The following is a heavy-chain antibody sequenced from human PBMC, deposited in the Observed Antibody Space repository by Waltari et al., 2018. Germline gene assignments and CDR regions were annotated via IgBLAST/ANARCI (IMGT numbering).Heavy chain of an antibody. CDR3: AREALIDGFYYHMDV. Sequence: QVKLQESGTGLVKPSETLSLTCTVSGGSVSRYYWSWIRQPAGKGLEWIGRFKNTGVSNYTPSLKSRVTMSVDTSKNHFSLNLNSVTAADTAVYFCAREALIDGFYYHMDVWGKGTTVTVSS. D-gene: IGHD3-22*01. J-gene: IGHJ6*03. CDR2: FKNTGVS. V-gene: IGHV4-4*07. CDR1: GGSVSRYY.